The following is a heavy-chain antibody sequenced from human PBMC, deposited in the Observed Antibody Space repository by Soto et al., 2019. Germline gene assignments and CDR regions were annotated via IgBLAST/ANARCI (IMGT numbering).Heavy chain of an antibody. CDR3: VTFGGVIVPNY. Sequence: PGGSLRLSCAASGFTFSSYSMNWVRQAPGKGLEWVSYISSSSSTIYYADSVKGRFTISRDNAKNSLCLQMNSLRAEDTAVYYCVTFGGVIVPNYWGQGTLVTVSS. V-gene: IGHV3-48*01. CDR1: GFTFSSYS. J-gene: IGHJ4*02. D-gene: IGHD3-16*02. CDR2: ISSSSSTI.